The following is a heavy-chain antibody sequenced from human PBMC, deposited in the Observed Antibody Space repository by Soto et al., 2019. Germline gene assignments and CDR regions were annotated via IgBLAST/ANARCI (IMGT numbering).Heavy chain of an antibody. D-gene: IGHD3-22*01. Sequence: PGGSLRLSCAASGFTFSSYGMHWVRQAPGKGLEWVAVISYDGSNKYYADSVKGRFTISRDNSKNTLYLQMNSLRAEDTAVYYCFLGGSYYDRVPFDIWGQGSMVPGSS. J-gene: IGHJ3*02. CDR2: ISYDGSNK. CDR3: FLGGSYYDRVPFDI. CDR1: GFTFSSYG. V-gene: IGHV3-30*03.